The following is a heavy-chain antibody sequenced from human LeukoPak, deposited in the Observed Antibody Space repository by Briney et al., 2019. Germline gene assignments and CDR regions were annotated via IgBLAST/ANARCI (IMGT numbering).Heavy chain of an antibody. D-gene: IGHD2-15*01. CDR1: GFTFSTYA. Sequence: GGSLRLSCAASGFTFSTYAMRWVRQAPGKGLEWVSAISGSGGSTYYADLVKGRFTISRDNSKNTLYLQMNSLRAEDTAVYYCARVVVNEYYFDYWGQGTLVTVSS. V-gene: IGHV3-23*01. CDR2: ISGSGGST. J-gene: IGHJ4*02. CDR3: ARVVVNEYYFDY.